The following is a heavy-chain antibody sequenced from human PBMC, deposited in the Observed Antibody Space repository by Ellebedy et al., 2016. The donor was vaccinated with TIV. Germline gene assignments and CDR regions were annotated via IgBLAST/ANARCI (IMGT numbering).Heavy chain of an antibody. CDR2: INSDGSST. Sequence: GESLKISCAASGFTFSSYWMHWVRQAPGKGLVWVLRINSDGSSTNYADSVKGRFTISRDNAKNTLYLQMNSLRAEDTAVYYCASMVPFDYWGQGTLVTVSS. CDR3: ASMVPFDY. J-gene: IGHJ4*02. V-gene: IGHV3-74*01. CDR1: GFTFSSYW. D-gene: IGHD3-10*01.